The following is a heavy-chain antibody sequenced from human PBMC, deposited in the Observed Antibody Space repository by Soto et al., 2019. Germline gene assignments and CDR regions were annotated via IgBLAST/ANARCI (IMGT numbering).Heavy chain of an antibody. CDR1: GYTLTELS. V-gene: IGHV1-24*01. CDR2: FDPEDGET. CDR3: ATYDSWS. Sequence: ASVEVSCKVSGYTLTELSMHWVRQAPGKGLEWMGGFDPEDGETIYAQKFQVRVTMTEDTSTDTAYMGLSRLRSEDTVVCFSATYDSWSWGQETLVTVSS. J-gene: IGHJ4*02. D-gene: IGHD6-13*01.